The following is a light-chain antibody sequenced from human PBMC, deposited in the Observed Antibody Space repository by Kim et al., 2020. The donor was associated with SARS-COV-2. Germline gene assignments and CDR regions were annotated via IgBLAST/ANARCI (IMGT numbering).Light chain of an antibody. J-gene: IGKJ1*01. CDR3: QQYGSSPRT. Sequence: EIVLTQSPGTLSLSPGERATLSCRATQSVGSNYLAWYQQKPGQAPRLLIYGASSRATGIPDRFSGSGSGTDFTLTISRLEPEDFVVYYCQQYGSSPRTFGQGTKVDIK. CDR1: QSVGSNY. CDR2: GAS. V-gene: IGKV3-20*01.